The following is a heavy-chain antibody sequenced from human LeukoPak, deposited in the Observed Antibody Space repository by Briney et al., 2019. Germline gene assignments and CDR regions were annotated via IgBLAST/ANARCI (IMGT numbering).Heavy chain of an antibody. D-gene: IGHD2-2*02. V-gene: IGHV3-48*01. CDR2: ISSSSSTI. CDR3: AREGYCSSTSCYTAY. J-gene: IGHJ4*02. CDR1: GFTFSSYS. Sequence: GGSLRLSCAASGFTFSSYSMNWVRQAPGKGLEWVSYISSSSSTIYYADSVKGRFTISRDNAKNSLYLQMNSLRAEDTAVYYCAREGYCSSTSCYTAYWGQGTLVTVSS.